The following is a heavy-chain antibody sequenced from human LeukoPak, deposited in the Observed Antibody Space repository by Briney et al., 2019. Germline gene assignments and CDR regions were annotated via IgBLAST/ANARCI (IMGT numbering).Heavy chain of an antibody. Sequence: GASVKVSCKASGDTFNGYYMQWVRQAPGQGLEWLGRINPNSGGTESPQKFQGRITMTINTSTRTAYMELSSLRFDDTAVYYCARDRRGYGGYDMNWGQGTLVTVSS. V-gene: IGHV1-2*06. CDR3: ARDRRGYGGYDMN. D-gene: IGHD5-12*01. CDR1: GDTFNGYY. CDR2: INPNSGGT. J-gene: IGHJ4*02.